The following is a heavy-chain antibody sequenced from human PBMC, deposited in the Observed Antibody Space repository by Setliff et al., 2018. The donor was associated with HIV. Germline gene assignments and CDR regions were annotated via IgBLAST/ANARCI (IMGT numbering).Heavy chain of an antibody. V-gene: IGHV5-51*01. Sequence: GESLKISCKGSGYSFPTYWIAWVRQMPGKGLEWMGVIYPDESDSRYSPSFQGQVTISADKSISTAYLHWSSLKASDTAMYYCARQSYDVSDYYAREPFEYWGQGTLVTVSS. CDR2: IYPDESDS. J-gene: IGHJ4*02. CDR1: GYSFPTYW. D-gene: IGHD3-22*01. CDR3: ARQSYDVSDYYAREPFEY.